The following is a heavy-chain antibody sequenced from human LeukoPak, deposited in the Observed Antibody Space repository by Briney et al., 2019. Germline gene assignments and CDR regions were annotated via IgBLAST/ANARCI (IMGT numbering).Heavy chain of an antibody. CDR2: IYHSGST. CDR1: GGSFSTYY. CDR3: ARGGGYASPIGY. D-gene: IGHD5-12*01. Sequence: PSETLSLTCTLSGGSFSTYYWSWVRQPPGKGLGWIGYIYHSGSTNYNPSLKSRVTISVDTSKNQFSLKLSSVTAADTAVYYCARGGGYASPIGYWGQGALVTVSS. V-gene: IGHV4-59*01. J-gene: IGHJ4*02.